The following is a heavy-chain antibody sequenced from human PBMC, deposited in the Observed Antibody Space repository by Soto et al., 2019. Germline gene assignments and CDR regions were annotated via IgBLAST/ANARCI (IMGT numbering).Heavy chain of an antibody. Sequence: ASVKVSCKPSGYTFTIYGLNWVRQAPGQGLEWMGWISPYNGNTKYAQKFQGRFTMTTDTSTSTAYMDLRSLRSDDTAVYYCAREEIAVRLGWFDPWGQGTLVTVSS. V-gene: IGHV1-18*01. J-gene: IGHJ5*02. CDR1: GYTFTIYG. CDR3: AREEIAVRLGWFDP. D-gene: IGHD6-6*01. CDR2: ISPYNGNT.